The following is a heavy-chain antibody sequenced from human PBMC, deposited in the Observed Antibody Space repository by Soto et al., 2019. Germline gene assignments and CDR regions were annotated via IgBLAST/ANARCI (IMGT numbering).Heavy chain of an antibody. CDR2: TYYRSKWYN. CDR1: GDSVSSNSAA. CDR3: ASGGPKALFNAEYFRH. J-gene: IGHJ1*01. Sequence: SQTLSLTCAISGDSVSSNSAAWNWIRQSPSRGLEWLGRTYYRSKWYNDYAVSVKSRITINPDTSKNQFSLQLNSVTPEDTAVFSWASGGPKALFNAEYFRHWGQGPRVPV. V-gene: IGHV6-1*01.